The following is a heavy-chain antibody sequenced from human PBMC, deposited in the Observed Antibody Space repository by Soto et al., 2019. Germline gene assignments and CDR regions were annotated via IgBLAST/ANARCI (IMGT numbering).Heavy chain of an antibody. CDR1: GGSFSGYY. Sequence: QVQLQQWGAGLLKPSETLSLTCAVYGGSFSGYYWSWIRQPPGKGLEWIGEINHSGSTNYHPSLKSRVPISVDTSKNQFSLKLSSVTAADTAVYYCARDGYHYPDYWGQGTLVTVSS. V-gene: IGHV4-34*01. CDR2: INHSGST. J-gene: IGHJ4*02. D-gene: IGHD5-12*01. CDR3: ARDGYHYPDY.